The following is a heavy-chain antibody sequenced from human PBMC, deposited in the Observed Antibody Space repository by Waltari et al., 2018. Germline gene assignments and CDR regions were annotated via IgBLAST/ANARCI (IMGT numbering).Heavy chain of an antibody. CDR1: GFSFGSGG. CDR3: AKPFYNWDDPLDS. D-gene: IGHD1-20*01. CDR2: CSWSGET. J-gene: IGHJ4*02. Sequence: EVQLLESGGDFVQPGGSLRLSCEISGFSFGSGGINWVREAPGTGLGGVAACSWSGETYYALAVIGRFTISRDTSRNTVYLHMNSLRAEDTAVYYCAKPFYNWDDPLDSWGQGTLVTVSS. V-gene: IGHV3-23*01.